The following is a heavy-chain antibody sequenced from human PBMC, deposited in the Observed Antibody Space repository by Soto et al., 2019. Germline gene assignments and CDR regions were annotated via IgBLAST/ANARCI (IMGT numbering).Heavy chain of an antibody. CDR3: ARGGFDSNYVDYYYYMDV. D-gene: IGHD4-4*01. J-gene: IGHJ6*03. V-gene: IGHV3-21*01. CDR1: GFTFSSYS. Sequence: GGSLRLSCAASGFTFSSYSMNWVRQAPGKGLEWVSSISSSSSYIYYADSVKGRFTISRDNAKNSLYLQMNSLRAEDTAVYYCARGGFDSNYVDYYYYMDVWGKGTTVTVSS. CDR2: ISSSSSYI.